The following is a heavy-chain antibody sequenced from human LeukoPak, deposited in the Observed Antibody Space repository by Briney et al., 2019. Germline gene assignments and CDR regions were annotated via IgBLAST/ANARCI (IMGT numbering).Heavy chain of an antibody. CDR2: IYYSGST. V-gene: IGHV4-59*01. J-gene: IGHJ4*02. D-gene: IGHD6-19*01. Sequence: SETLSLTCTVSGGSISSYYWSWIRQPPGKGLEWIGYIYYSGSTNYNPSLKSRDTISVDTSKNQFSLKLSSVTAADTAVYYCARREYSSGWLDYWGQGTLVTVSS. CDR1: GGSISSYY. CDR3: ARREYSSGWLDY.